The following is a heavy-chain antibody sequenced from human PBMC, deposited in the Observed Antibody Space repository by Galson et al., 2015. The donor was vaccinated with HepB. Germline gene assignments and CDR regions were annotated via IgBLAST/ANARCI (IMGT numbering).Heavy chain of an antibody. CDR2: VDPIDSYA. CDR1: GYSFTNYW. Sequence: QSGAEVKKPGESLRISCQGSGYSFTNYWINWVRLKPGKGLEWMGRVDPIDSYASYSPSFQGHVIISANKSVNTAYLQWSSLKATDTAIYYCARLDTSVSHWGQGTLVTVSS. CDR3: ARLDTSVSH. J-gene: IGHJ1*01. D-gene: IGHD6-19*01. V-gene: IGHV5-10-1*01.